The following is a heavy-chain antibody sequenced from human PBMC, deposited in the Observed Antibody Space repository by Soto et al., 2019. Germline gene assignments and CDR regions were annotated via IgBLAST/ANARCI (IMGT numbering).Heavy chain of an antibody. D-gene: IGHD3-3*01. CDR2: IYYSGST. V-gene: IGHV4-31*03. CDR1: GGSISSGGYY. CDR3: ARASQRTYYDFWSGYLDYYYYYYMDV. J-gene: IGHJ6*03. Sequence: PSETLSLTCTVSGGSISSGGYYWSWIRQHPGKGLEWIGYIYYSGSTYYNPSLKSRVTISVDTSKNQFSLKLSSVTAADTAVYYCARASQRTYYDFWSGYLDYYYYYYMDVWGKGTTVTVSS.